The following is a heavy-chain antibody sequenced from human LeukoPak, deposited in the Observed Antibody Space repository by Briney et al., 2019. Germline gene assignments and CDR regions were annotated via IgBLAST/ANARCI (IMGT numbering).Heavy chain of an antibody. J-gene: IGHJ3*02. CDR3: ARARWCSSTSCYFAAFDI. CDR2: ISSSGSTI. V-gene: IGHV3-48*03. CDR1: GFTFSSYE. D-gene: IGHD2-2*01. Sequence: PGGSLRLSCAASGFTFSSYEMNWVRQAPGKGLERVSYISSSGSTIYYADSVKGRFTISRDNAKNSLYLQMNSLRAEDTAVYYCARARWCSSTSCYFAAFDIWGQGTMVTVSS.